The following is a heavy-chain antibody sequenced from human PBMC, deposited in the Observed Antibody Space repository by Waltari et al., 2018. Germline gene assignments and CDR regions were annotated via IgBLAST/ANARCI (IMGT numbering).Heavy chain of an antibody. CDR2: IIPIFGTA. CDR3: ARGKGAGVVTAIPYWYFDL. V-gene: IGHV1-69*01. D-gene: IGHD2-21*02. CDR1: GGTFSSYA. Sequence: QVQLVQSGAEVKKPGSSVTVSCKASGGTFSSYAISWVRQTPGQGLEWMGGIIPIFGTANYAQKFQGRVTITADESTSTAYMELSSLRSEDTAVYYCARGKGAGVVTAIPYWYFDLWGRGTLVTVSS. J-gene: IGHJ2*01.